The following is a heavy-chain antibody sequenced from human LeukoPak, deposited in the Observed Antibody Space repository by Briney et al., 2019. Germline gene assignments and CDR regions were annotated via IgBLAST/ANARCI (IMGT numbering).Heavy chain of an antibody. D-gene: IGHD3-10*01. J-gene: IGHJ6*04. Sequence: SETLSLTCAVSGGSMSSGGYSWSRIRQPPGKGLVWIGYIYHSGSTYYNPSLKSRVTISVDRSKNQFSLKLSSVTAADTAVYYCARVKLVSRWFGETQYGMDVWDNGTTVTVSS. V-gene: IGHV4-30-2*01. CDR1: GGSMSSGGYS. CDR3: ARVKLVSRWFGETQYGMDV. CDR2: IYHSGST.